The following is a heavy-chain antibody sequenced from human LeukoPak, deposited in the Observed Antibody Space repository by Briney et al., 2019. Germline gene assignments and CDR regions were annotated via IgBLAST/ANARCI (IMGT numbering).Heavy chain of an antibody. Sequence: SETLSLTCTVSGGSVSNGSYYWSWIRQPPGKRLEWIGYISYSGSTNYNPSLKSRVTISVDKSKNQFSLKLSSVTAADTAVYYCARDLSSGWSPRHFDYWGQGTLVTVSS. CDR3: ARDLSSGWSPRHFDY. CDR2: ISYSGST. D-gene: IGHD6-19*01. CDR1: GGSVSNGSYY. V-gene: IGHV4-61*01. J-gene: IGHJ4*02.